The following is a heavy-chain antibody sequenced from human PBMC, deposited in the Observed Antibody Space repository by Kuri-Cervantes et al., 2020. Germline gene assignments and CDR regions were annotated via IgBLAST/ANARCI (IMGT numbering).Heavy chain of an antibody. CDR2: IYWDDDK. J-gene: IGHJ5*02. D-gene: IGHD3-10*01. CDR3: AHSGGSGLNH. V-gene: IGHV2-5*02. CDR1: GFSLSTRGVG. Sequence: SGPTLVKPRLNLRLNCSFSGFSLSTRGVGVVWIRQPPGKALEWLALIYWDDDKRYSPSLKSRLTITKATSENQAVLTMTNMGPVDTATYSCAHSGGSGLNHCGQGTRVTVSS.